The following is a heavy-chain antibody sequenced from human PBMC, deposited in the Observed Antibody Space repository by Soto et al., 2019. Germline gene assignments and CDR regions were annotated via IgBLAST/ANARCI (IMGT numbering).Heavy chain of an antibody. CDR3: ARGRKITFGGVIVSFDY. CDR1: GGSFSGYY. V-gene: IGHV4-34*01. Sequence: SETLSLTCAVYGGSFSGYYWSWIRQPPGKGLEWIGEINHSGSTNYNPSLKSRVTISVDTSKNQFSLKLSSVTAADTAVYYCARGRKITFGGVIVSFDYWGQGTLVTVSS. J-gene: IGHJ4*02. D-gene: IGHD3-16*02. CDR2: INHSGST.